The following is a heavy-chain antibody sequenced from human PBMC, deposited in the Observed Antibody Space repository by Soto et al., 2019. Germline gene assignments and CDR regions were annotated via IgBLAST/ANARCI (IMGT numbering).Heavy chain of an antibody. CDR2: INPNSGGT. CDR1: GYTFTGSY. J-gene: IGHJ5*02. V-gene: IGHV1-2*02. Sequence: ASVPVSCKASGYTFTGSYMHWVRQAPGQGLEWMGWINPNSGGTNYAQKFQGRGTMTMDTSISTAYMELSRLRSDDTAVYYCVGDREEFPAWGQGTLVTVSS. D-gene: IGHD3-10*01. CDR3: VGDREEFPA.